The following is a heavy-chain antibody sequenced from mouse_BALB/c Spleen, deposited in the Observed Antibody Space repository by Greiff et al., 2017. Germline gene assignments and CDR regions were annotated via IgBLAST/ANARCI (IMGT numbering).Heavy chain of an antibody. CDR2: ISSGGSYT. CDR3: TREDYYGSSYGGFAY. D-gene: IGHD1-1*01. J-gene: IGHJ3*01. V-gene: IGHV5-6-4*01. CDR1: GFTFSSYT. Sequence: EVQVVESGGGLVKPGGSLKLSCAASGFTFSSYTMSWVRQTPEKRLEWVATISSGGSYTYYPDSVKGRFTISRDNAKNTLYLQMSSLKSEDTAMYYCTREDYYGSSYGGFAYWGQGTLVTVSA.